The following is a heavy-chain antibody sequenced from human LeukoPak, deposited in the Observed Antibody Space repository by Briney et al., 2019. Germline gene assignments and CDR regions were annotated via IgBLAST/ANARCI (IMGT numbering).Heavy chain of an antibody. CDR2: IYYSGST. V-gene: IGHV4-59*12. J-gene: IGHJ5*02. CDR1: GSSISSFY. CDR3: ARDSGTNYYDSSGKRWFDP. Sequence: SETLSLTCTVSGSSISSFYWSWIRQPPGKGLEWIGYIYYSGSTYYNPSLKSRVTISVDTSKNQFSLKLSSVTAADTAVYYCARDSGTNYYDSSGKRWFDPWGQGTLVTVSS. D-gene: IGHD3-22*01.